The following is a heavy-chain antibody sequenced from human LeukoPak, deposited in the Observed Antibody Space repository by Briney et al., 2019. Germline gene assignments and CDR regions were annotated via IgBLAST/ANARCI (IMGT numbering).Heavy chain of an antibody. V-gene: IGHV3-48*04. CDR3: ARDCYSYYYDSSGWSINYFDY. Sequence: GGSLRLSCAASGFTFSSYSMNWVRQAPGKWLEWVSYISSSSSTIYYADSVKGRFTISRDNAKNSLYLQMNSLRAEDTAVYYCARDCYSYYYDSSGWSINYFDYWGQGTLVTVSS. D-gene: IGHD3-22*01. CDR2: ISSSSSTI. CDR1: GFTFSSYS. J-gene: IGHJ4*02.